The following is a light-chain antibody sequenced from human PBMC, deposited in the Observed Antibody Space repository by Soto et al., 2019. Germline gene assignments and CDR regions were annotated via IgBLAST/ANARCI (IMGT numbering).Light chain of an antibody. CDR3: QQYDNWPPWT. CDR1: QSVRSN. J-gene: IGKJ1*01. CDR2: GAS. V-gene: IGKV3-15*01. Sequence: EIVMTQSPATLSVSPGERATLSCRASQSVRSNLAWYQQKPGQAPRLLIYGASTRATGIPARFSGSESGTEFTLTISSLQSEDFAVYYCQQYDNWPPWTFGQGTNVEIK.